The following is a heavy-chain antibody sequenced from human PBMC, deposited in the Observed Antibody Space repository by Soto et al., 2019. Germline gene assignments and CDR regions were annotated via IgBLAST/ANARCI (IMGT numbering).Heavy chain of an antibody. J-gene: IGHJ6*02. Sequence: SETLSLTCTVSGGSVSSGSYYWSWIRQPPGKGLEWIGYIYYSGSTNYNPSLKSRVTISVDTSRNQFSLKLSSVTAADTAVYYCARVVVVDPRFYYGMDVWGQGTTVTVSS. CDR1: GGSVSSGSYY. V-gene: IGHV4-61*01. CDR2: IYYSGST. CDR3: ARVVVVDPRFYYGMDV. D-gene: IGHD2-2*01.